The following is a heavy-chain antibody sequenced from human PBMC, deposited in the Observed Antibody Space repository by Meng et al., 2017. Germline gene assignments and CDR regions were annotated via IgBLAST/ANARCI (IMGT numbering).Heavy chain of an antibody. CDR3: AAYCGGDCLGWWNAFDI. J-gene: IGHJ3*02. V-gene: IGHV3-23*01. D-gene: IGHD2-21*02. CDR2: ISGSGGST. CDR1: GFTFSSYA. Sequence: GGSLRLSCAASGFTFSSYAMSWVRQAPGKGLEWVSTISGSGGSTYYADSVKGRFTISRDNSKNTLYLQMNSLRAEDTAVYYCAAYCGGDCLGWWNAFDIWGQGTMVTVS.